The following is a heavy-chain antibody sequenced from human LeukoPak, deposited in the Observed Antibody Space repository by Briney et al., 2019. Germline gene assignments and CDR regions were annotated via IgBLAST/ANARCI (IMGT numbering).Heavy chain of an antibody. CDR1: GGSISSYY. CDR3: ARDTYYYGWGSQTPHFDY. V-gene: IGHV4-59*12. Sequence: PSETLSLTCTVSGGSISSYYWSWIRQPPGKGLEWIGYIYYSGSTSYNPSLKSQVTISVDTSKNQFSLKLSSVTAADTAVYYCARDTYYYGWGSQTPHFDYWGQGTLVTVSS. D-gene: IGHD3-10*01. CDR2: IYYSGST. J-gene: IGHJ4*02.